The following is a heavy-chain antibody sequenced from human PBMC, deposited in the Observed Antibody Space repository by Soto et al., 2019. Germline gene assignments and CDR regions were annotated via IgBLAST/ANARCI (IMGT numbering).Heavy chain of an antibody. CDR3: ARAPGIAVAGTPIDC. V-gene: IGHV1-69*13. CDR2: IITIFGTA. CDR1: GGTFSSYA. D-gene: IGHD6-19*01. J-gene: IGHJ4*02. Sequence: GASVKLSCKASGGTFSSYAISWVRQAPGQGLEWMGGIITIFGTANYAQKFQGRVTITADESTSTAYMELSSLRSEDTAVYYCARAPGIAVAGTPIDCWGKGNMVTVSS.